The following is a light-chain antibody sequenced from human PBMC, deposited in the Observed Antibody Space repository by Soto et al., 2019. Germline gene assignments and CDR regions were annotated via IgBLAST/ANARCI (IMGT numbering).Light chain of an antibody. J-gene: IGKJ1*01. V-gene: IGKV3-15*01. CDR3: QQYKGWPTT. CDR2: SAS. Sequence: EIVMTQSPATLSVSLGERATLSCRASQSLSSTVAWYQQRFGQAPRLLIYSASTRATGVPVRFSGSRSGTDFTLTITSLQSEDFGVYYCQQYKGWPTTFGQGTKVEV. CDR1: QSLSST.